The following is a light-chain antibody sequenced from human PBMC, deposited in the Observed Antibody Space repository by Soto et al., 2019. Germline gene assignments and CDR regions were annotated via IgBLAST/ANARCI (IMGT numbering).Light chain of an antibody. V-gene: IGLV2-11*01. CDR3: CSYAGSYTFV. CDR1: SGDVGAYNY. CDR2: DVT. Sequence: QSVLTQPRSVSGSPGQSVTISCTGTSGDVGAYNYVSWYQQHPGKAPELIIFDVTGRPSGVPDRFSGSKSGNTASLTVSGLQAEDEADYYCCSYAGSYTFVFGTGTKVTVL. J-gene: IGLJ1*01.